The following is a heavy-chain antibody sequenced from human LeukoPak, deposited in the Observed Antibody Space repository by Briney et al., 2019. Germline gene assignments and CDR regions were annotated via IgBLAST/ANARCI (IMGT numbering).Heavy chain of an antibody. CDR1: GYTFTSYY. V-gene: IGHV1-46*03. CDR2: INPSGGST. D-gene: IGHD3-3*01. CDR3: ASLSPVNTIFGVDYFDY. J-gene: IGHJ4*02. Sequence: ASVKVSCKASGYTFTSYYMHWVRQAPGQGLEWMGIINPSGGSTSYAQKFQGRVTMTRDTSTSTVYMELSSLRSEDTAVYYCASLSPVNTIFGVDYFDYWGQGTPVTVSS.